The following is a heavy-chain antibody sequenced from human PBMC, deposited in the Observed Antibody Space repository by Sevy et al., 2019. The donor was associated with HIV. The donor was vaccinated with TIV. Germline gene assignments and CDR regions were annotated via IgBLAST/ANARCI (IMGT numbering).Heavy chain of an antibody. Sequence: GGSLRLSCATSGFTCSDYGMHWVRQAPGQGLEWVAFTRYDGSTKYYSDSVKGRFTISRDNPKNTLYLQMNSLRADDTAVYYCAKDLTVRYSTSSGDFDYWGQGSLVTASS. J-gene: IGHJ4*02. CDR2: TRYDGSTK. V-gene: IGHV3-30*02. CDR1: GFTCSDYG. D-gene: IGHD6-6*01. CDR3: AKDLTVRYSTSSGDFDY.